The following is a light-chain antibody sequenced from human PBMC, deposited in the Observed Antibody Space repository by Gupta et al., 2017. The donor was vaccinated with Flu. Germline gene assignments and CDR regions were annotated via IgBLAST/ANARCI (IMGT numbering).Light chain of an antibody. CDR2: ANN. V-gene: IGLV1-44*01. CDR1: SGIGSAT. J-gene: IGLJ2*01. CDR3: ATWIDALGGPV. Sequence: SGIGSATVDWYQQVPGLAPRLLIFANNQRPAGVPGRFSGSKSGTSASLTISGLQPEDEGDYYCATWIDALGGPVFGGGTKLVVL.